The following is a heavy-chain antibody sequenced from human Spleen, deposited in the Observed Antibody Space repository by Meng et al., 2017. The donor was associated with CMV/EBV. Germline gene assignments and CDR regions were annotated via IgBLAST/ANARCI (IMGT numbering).Heavy chain of an antibody. J-gene: IGHJ4*02. V-gene: IGHV3-9*01. D-gene: IGHD5-12*01. Sequence: SLKISCVASGFTLDDYAMHWVRQAPGKALEWVSGINWNSDKIGYADSVKGRFTISRDNSKSSLYLQMNSLRAEDTAVYYCARDAIVATIPYYFDYWGQGTLVTVSS. CDR3: ARDAIVATIPYYFDY. CDR2: INWNSDKI. CDR1: GFTLDDYA.